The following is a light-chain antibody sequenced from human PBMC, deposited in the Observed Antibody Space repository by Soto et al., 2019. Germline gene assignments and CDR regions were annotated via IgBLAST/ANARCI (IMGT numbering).Light chain of an antibody. CDR2: GAS. CDR3: HQRKSWPRT. Sequence: EIVLTQSPVTLSLSPGERATLSCRASQSVRSSYLAWYQQKPGQAPRLLIYGASNRATGIPARFSGSGSGTDFTLTISRLEPEDFAVYYCHQRKSWPRTFGQGTKVDI. J-gene: IGKJ1*01. CDR1: QSVRSSY. V-gene: IGKV3-11*01.